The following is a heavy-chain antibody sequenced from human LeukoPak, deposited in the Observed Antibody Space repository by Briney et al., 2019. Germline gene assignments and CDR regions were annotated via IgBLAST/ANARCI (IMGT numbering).Heavy chain of an antibody. D-gene: IGHD6-19*01. CDR2: IYTSGST. V-gene: IGHV4-4*07. Sequence: SETLSLTCTVSGGSISSYYWSWIRQPAGKGLEWIGRIYTSGSTNYNPSLKSRVTISVDTSKNQFSLKLSSVTAADTAVYYCARDGAVAGHFDYWGQGTLVTVSS. J-gene: IGHJ4*02. CDR3: ARDGAVAGHFDY. CDR1: GGSISSYY.